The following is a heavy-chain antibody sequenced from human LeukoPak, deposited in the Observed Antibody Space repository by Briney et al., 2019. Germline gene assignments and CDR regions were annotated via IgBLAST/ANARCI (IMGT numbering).Heavy chain of an antibody. Sequence: GGSLRLFCGACGLTLSYYYMTWIRQAPGKGLEWVSYISSSGRSRNIYSADSVKGRFTISRDNAKNSLYLQMNSLTAEDTAMYYCARDGDRPNDAFDIWGQGTMVTVSS. J-gene: IGHJ3*02. D-gene: IGHD3-22*01. CDR2: ISSSGRSRNI. V-gene: IGHV3-11*04. CDR3: ARDGDRPNDAFDI. CDR1: GLTLSYYY.